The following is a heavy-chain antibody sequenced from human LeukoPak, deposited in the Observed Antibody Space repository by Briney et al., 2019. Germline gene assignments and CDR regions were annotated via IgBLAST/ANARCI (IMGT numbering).Heavy chain of an antibody. Sequence: GESLKISCKGSGYSFTSYWIGWVRQMPGKGLEWMGIIYPGDSDTRYSPSFQGQVTISADKSISTAYLQWSSLKASDTAMYYCARLPYSYGSYYYYGMDVWGQGTTVTVSS. D-gene: IGHD5-18*01. CDR1: GYSFTSYW. CDR3: ARLPYSYGSYYYYGMDV. J-gene: IGHJ6*02. CDR2: IYPGDSDT. V-gene: IGHV5-51*01.